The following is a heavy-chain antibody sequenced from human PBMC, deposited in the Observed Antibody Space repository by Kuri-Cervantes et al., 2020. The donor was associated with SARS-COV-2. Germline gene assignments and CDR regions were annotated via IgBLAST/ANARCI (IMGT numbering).Heavy chain of an antibody. CDR2: IYYSGST. CDR1: GGSISSSSYY. J-gene: IGHJ6*02. V-gene: IGHV4-39*07. Sequence: SETLSLTCTVSGGSISSSSYYWGWIRQPPGKGLEWIGGIYYSGSTYYNPSLKSRVTISVDTSKNQFSLKPSSVTAADTAVYYCARDQYYYYGMDVWGQGTTVTVSS. CDR3: ARDQYYYYGMDV.